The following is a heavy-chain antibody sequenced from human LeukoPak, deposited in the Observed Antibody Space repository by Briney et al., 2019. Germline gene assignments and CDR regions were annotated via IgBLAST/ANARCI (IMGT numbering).Heavy chain of an antibody. Sequence: QAGGSLRLSCAASGFTFSSYVMFWVCQAPGKGLEWVAAISSDGNNKYYADSVKGRFTISRDNSKNTLYLQMKSLRAEDTAVYYCAKGRNTYGYPPIDYWGQGTLVTVSS. CDR2: ISSDGNNK. CDR1: GFTFSSYV. V-gene: IGHV3-30*04. CDR3: AKGRNTYGYPPIDY. D-gene: IGHD5-18*01. J-gene: IGHJ4*02.